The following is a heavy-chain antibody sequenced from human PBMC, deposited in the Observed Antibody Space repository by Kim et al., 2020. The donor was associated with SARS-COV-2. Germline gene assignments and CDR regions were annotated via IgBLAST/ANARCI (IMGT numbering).Heavy chain of an antibody. CDR3: ARDWVQWTVTHRGFDY. D-gene: IGHD4-17*01. V-gene: IGHV3-21*01. J-gene: IGHJ4*02. CDR2: ISSSSSYI. CDR1: GFTFSSYS. Sequence: GGSLRLSCAASGFTFSSYSMNWVRQAPGKGLEWVSSISSSSSYIYYADSVKGRFTISRDNAKNSLYLQMNSLRAEDTAVYYCARDWVQWTVTHRGFDYWGQGTLVTVSS.